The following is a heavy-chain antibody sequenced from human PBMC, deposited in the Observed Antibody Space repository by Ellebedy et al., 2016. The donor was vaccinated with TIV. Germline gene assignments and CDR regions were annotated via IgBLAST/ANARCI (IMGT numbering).Heavy chain of an antibody. CDR2: ITSKANSYAT. J-gene: IGHJ6*02. CDR3: AKRTLMAAKDV. CDR1: GFSFSGSN. Sequence: GGSLRLXCAASGFSFSGSNIFWVRQASGKGLEWVGHITSKANSYATAYAASVKGRFSISRDDSKTTAFLLMDSLKSEDTAVYYCAKRTLMAAKDVWGQGTTVTVSS. D-gene: IGHD2-8*01. V-gene: IGHV3-73*01.